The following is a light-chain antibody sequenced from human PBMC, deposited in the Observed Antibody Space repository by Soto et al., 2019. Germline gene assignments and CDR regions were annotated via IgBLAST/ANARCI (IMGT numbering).Light chain of an antibody. CDR2: EVS. Sequence: QSALTQPASVSGSPGQSNTISCTGTSSDVGGYKYVSWYQQHPDKAPKLIIFEVSNRPSGISSRFSGSKSGNTASLTISGLQAEDEADYYCASYTSSSTSVIFGRGTKLTVL. V-gene: IGLV2-14*01. CDR3: ASYTSSSTSVI. J-gene: IGLJ2*01. CDR1: SSDVGGYKY.